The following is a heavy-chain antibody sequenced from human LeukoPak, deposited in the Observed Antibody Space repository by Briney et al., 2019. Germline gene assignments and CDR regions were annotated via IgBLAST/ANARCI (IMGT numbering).Heavy chain of an antibody. CDR1: GLTFSGSA. Sequence: GGSLRLSCAASGLTFSGSAMHWVRQASGKGLEWVGRIRSKANSYATAYAASVKGRFTISRDDSKNTAYLQMNSLKTEDTAVYYCSTHLGVVVTAIADYWGQGTLVTVSS. D-gene: IGHD2-21*02. V-gene: IGHV3-73*01. J-gene: IGHJ4*02. CDR3: STHLGVVVTAIADY. CDR2: IRSKANSYAT.